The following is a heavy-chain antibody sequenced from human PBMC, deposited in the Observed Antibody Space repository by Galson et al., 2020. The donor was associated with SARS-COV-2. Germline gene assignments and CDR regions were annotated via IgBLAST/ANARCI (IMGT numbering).Heavy chain of an antibody. Sequence: ASVKVSCKASGYTSIDFYMHWVRQAPGQGLEWMGWINPNTGGKKYAQKFLGRVTMTRDTSISTAYMELSRLRYDDTAVYYCARFNLTNSGDYYGMDVWGQGTTVTVSS. D-gene: IGHD7-27*01. CDR1: GYTSIDFY. J-gene: IGHJ6*02. CDR3: ARFNLTNSGDYYGMDV. V-gene: IGHV1-2*02. CDR2: INPNTGGK.